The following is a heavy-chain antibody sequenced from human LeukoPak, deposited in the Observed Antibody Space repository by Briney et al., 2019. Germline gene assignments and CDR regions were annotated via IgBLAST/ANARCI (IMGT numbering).Heavy chain of an antibody. CDR3: VKSAGKDGYRDVFDI. CDR1: GFTFSSYA. D-gene: IGHD5-24*01. J-gene: IGHJ3*02. CDR2: ISYDGSNK. Sequence: GTLRLSCAASGFTFSSYAMHWVRQAPGKGLEWVAVISYDGSNKYYADSVKGRFTISRDNSKNTLYLQMNSLRAEDTAVYHCVKSAGKDGYRDVFDIWGQGTVVTVSS. V-gene: IGHV3-30-3*01.